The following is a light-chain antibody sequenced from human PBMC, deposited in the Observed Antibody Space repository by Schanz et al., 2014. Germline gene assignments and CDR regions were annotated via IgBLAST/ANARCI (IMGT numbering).Light chain of an antibody. V-gene: IGKV3-15*01. CDR3: QHAGTSFMYT. Sequence: EIVMTQSPATLSVSPGERATLSCRANQSVSSNLAWYQQKPGQAPRLLIYGASTRATGIPARFSGSGSGTEFTLTITRLEPEDFAVYYCQHAGTSFMYTFGQGTRVE. CDR2: GAS. J-gene: IGKJ2*01. CDR1: QSVSSN.